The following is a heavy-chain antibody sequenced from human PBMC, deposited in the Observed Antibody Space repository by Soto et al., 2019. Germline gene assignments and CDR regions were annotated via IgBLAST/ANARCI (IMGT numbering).Heavy chain of an antibody. CDR2: ISGSGHST. CDR3: AEVLELRERGEWVIPCAGLDV. D-gene: IGHD3-10*01. J-gene: IGHJ6*02. V-gene: IGHV3-23*01. Sequence: EVHLLESGGGLVQPGGSLRLSCAASGFTFSSYAMSWVRQTAGRGLEWVSVISGSGHSTFYADSVMGRFTISRDNTQKRLYLEMNSLRVEETAVYYCAEVLELRERGEWVIPCAGLDVWGQGTTVTFS. CDR1: GFTFSSYA.